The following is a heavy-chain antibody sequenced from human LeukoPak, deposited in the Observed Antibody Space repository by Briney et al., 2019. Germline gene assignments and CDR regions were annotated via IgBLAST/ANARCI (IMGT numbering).Heavy chain of an antibody. V-gene: IGHV4-39*01. CDR3: ATYCSSTSCQYCSGGSCYSWFDY. CDR2: IFYTWNT. CDR1: DGSISSSNYY. J-gene: IGHJ4*02. D-gene: IGHD2-15*01. Sequence: SETLSLTCTVSDGSISSSNYYWAWIRQPPGKGLEWIANIFYTWNTYYNPSLKSRVTISVDTSKTQFSLKLSSVTAADTAVYYCATYCSSTSCQYCSGGSCYSWFDYWGQGTLVTVSS.